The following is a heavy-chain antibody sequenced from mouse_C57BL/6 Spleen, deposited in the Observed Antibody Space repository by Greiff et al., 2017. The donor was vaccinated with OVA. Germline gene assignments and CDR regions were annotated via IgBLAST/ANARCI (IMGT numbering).Heavy chain of an antibody. CDR1: GYTFTSYW. J-gene: IGHJ3*01. V-gene: IGHV1-7*01. CDR2: INPSSGYT. Sequence: VQLQQSGAELAKPGASVKLSCKASGYTFTSYWMHWVKQRPGQGLEWIGYINPSSGYTKYNQKFKDKAKLTADKSSSTAYMQLSSLTYEDSAVYYCAYYDRAWFAYWGQGTLVTVSA. D-gene: IGHD2-4*01. CDR3: AYYDRAWFAY.